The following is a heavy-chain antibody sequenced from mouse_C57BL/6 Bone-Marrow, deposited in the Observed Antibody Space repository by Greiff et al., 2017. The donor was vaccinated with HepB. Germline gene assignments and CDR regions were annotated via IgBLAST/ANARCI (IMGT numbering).Heavy chain of an antibody. Sequence: QVQLQQSGTELVRPGTSVKMSCKASGYTFTNYWISWAKQRPGHGLEWIGDIYPGGGYTNYNETFKGKATLTAEKSASPAYMQFSSLTAEDSAIYYCAILVAYWGQGTLVTVSA. CDR3: AILVAY. CDR1: GYTFTNYW. CDR2: IYPGGGYT. V-gene: IGHV1-63*01. J-gene: IGHJ3*01.